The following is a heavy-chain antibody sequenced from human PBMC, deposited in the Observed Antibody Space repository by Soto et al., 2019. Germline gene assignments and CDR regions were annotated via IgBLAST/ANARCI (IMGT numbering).Heavy chain of an antibody. J-gene: IGHJ5*02. CDR2: ISYDGSDK. Sequence: QVQLVESGGGVVQPGRSLRLSCAASGFTFSSYVKHWVRQAPGKGLEWVAVISYDGSDKYYADSVKGRFTISRDNSKNTLYLQMNNLRTEDTAVYYCARAIAVAGTSLKWFDPWGQGTLVTVSS. V-gene: IGHV3-30-3*01. CDR1: GFTFSSYV. CDR3: ARAIAVAGTSLKWFDP. D-gene: IGHD6-19*01.